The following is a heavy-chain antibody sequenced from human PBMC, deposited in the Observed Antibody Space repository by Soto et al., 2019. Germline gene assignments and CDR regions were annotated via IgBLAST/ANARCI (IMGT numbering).Heavy chain of an antibody. V-gene: IGHV4-59*01. D-gene: IGHD3-10*01. CDR3: ARDRNYGGADY. J-gene: IGHJ4*02. CDR1: GGSITAYY. Sequence: KPSKTLSLTCTVSGGSITAYYWSWIRQPPGKGLEWIGYIYDSGSTKYNPSLKSRVTMSVDTSKNQFSLNLSSVTAADTAAYYCARDRNYGGADYWGQGTLVTVSS. CDR2: IYDSGST.